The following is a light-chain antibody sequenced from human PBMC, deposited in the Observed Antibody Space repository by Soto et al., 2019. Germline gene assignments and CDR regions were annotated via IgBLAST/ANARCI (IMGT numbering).Light chain of an antibody. V-gene: IGKV1-5*03. CDR1: QSISSW. Sequence: DIQMTQSPSTLSASVGDRVIITCRASQSISSWLAWYQQKPGKAPNLLFYKASALKSGVPSRFSASGSGTELTLTISSLQPDDFATYYCQQYDNDSWTFGQGTKVEIK. CDR3: QQYDNDSWT. CDR2: KAS. J-gene: IGKJ1*01.